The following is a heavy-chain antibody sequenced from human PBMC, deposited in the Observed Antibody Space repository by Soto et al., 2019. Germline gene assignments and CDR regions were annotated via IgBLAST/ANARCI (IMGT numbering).Heavy chain of an antibody. CDR3: ARDPYNDYGGDTFDY. CDR2: IIPSYDRT. D-gene: IGHD4-17*01. Sequence: GASVKVSCKASGGTFSSYAIHWVRQAPGQGLEWLGKIIPSYDRTNYAQKFQGRVTVTADTYTTTAYMELSSLRSDDTAVYYCARDPYNDYGGDTFDYWGQGTLVTVYS. J-gene: IGHJ4*02. CDR1: GGTFSSYA. V-gene: IGHV1-69*04.